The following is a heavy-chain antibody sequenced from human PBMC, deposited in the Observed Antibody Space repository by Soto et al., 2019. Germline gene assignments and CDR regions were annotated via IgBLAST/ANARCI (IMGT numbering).Heavy chain of an antibody. CDR3: ARCIQQDYYYGMDV. CDR2: ISADNGNT. D-gene: IGHD5-18*01. J-gene: IGHJ6*02. V-gene: IGHV1-18*01. Sequence: QAQLVQSGAEVKQPGASVKVSCKASGYTFYSHSISWVRQATGQGLEWMGRISADNGNTRYAQKFRGRVTMTTDTSTSTVCMELRNLRSDDTAVYYCARCIQQDYYYGMDVWGQGTTVTVSS. CDR1: GYTFYSHS.